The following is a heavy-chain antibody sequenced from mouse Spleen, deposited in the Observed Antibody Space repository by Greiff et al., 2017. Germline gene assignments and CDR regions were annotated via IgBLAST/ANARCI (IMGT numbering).Heavy chain of an antibody. J-gene: IGHJ2*01. CDR1: GYTFTDYY. D-gene: IGHD1-1*01. Sequence: VQLQQSGPELVKPGASVKISCKASGYTFTDYYMNWVKQSHGKSLEWIGDINPNNGGTSYNQKFKGKATLTVDKSSSTAYMELRSLTSEDSAVYYCARWDGRSYDYWGQGTTLTVSS. CDR3: ARWDGRSYDY. CDR2: INPNNGGT. V-gene: IGHV1-26*01.